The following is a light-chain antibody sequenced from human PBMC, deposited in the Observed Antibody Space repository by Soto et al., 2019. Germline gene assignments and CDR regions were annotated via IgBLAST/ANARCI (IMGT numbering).Light chain of an antibody. CDR1: QSVGSN. V-gene: IGKV3-11*01. Sequence: EIVLTQSPATLSLSPGERATLSCRASQSVGSNSAWYQQKLGQAPRLLIYDASNRATGIPARFSGSGSGTDFTLTISSLEPEDFAIYYCQQPYRFTFGPGTKVDIK. J-gene: IGKJ3*01. CDR3: QQPYRFT. CDR2: DAS.